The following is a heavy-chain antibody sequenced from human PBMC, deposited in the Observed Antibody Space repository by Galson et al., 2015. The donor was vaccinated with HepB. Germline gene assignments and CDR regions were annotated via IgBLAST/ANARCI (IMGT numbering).Heavy chain of an antibody. CDR1: GFTFSSYA. J-gene: IGHJ4*02. D-gene: IGHD2-2*02. V-gene: IGHV3-23*01. Sequence: SLRLSCAASGFTFSSYAMSWVRQAPGKGLEWVSAISGSGGGTYYADSVKGRFSISSDNSKNTLYLQMNSLRAEDTAVYYCAKLIVVVLAAISPSWQDYWGQGTLVTVSS. CDR2: ISGSGGGT. CDR3: AKLIVVVLAAISPSWQDY.